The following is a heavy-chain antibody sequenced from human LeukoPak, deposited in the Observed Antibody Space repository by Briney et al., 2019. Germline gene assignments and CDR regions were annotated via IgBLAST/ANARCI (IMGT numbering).Heavy chain of an antibody. CDR1: GYSFTSYW. V-gene: IGHV5-51*01. CDR3: ARERRGFDI. J-gene: IGHJ3*02. Sequence: GESLKISCNGSGYSFTSYWIGWVRQMPGKGLEWMGIIYPGDSDTRYSPSFQGQVTISADTSTSTVYMELSSLRSEDTAVYYCARERRGFDIWGQGTMVTVSS. CDR2: IYPGDSDT.